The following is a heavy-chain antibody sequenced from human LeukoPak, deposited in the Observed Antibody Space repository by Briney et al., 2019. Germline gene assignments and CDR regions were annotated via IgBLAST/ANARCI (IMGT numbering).Heavy chain of an antibody. CDR3: ARGSQYNWNPFDY. CDR2: INPNSGGT. J-gene: IGHJ4*02. V-gene: IGHV1-2*02. Sequence: ASVKVSCKASGYTFTGYYMHWVRQAPGQGLEWMGWINPNSGGTNYAQKFQGRVTMTRDTSISTAYMELSRLRSDDTAVYYCARGSQYNWNPFDYWGQGTLVTVSS. CDR1: GYTFTGYY. D-gene: IGHD1-20*01.